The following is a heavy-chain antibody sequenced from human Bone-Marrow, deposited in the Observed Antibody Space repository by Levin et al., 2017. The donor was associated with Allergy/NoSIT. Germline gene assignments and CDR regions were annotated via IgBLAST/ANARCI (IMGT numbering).Heavy chain of an antibody. Sequence: GGSLRLSCAASGFAFSNAWMSWVRQAPGKGLEWVGRIKSKTDGETTDYAAPVKGRFAISRDDSQNTLFLQMNSLKTEDTAAYYCATAGSSGWRGYWYFGLLGRGTLVTVSS. D-gene: IGHD6-19*01. CDR2: IKSKTDGETT. CDR3: ATAGSSGWRGYWYFGL. V-gene: IGHV3-15*01. CDR1: GFAFSNAW. J-gene: IGHJ2*01.